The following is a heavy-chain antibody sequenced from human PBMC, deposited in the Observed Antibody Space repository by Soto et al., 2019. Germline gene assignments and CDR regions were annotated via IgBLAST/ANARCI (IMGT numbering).Heavy chain of an antibody. CDR1: GGTFSSYA. V-gene: IGHV1-69*06. D-gene: IGHD3-10*01. Sequence: ASVKVSCKASGGTFSSYAISWVRQAPGQGLEWMGGIIPIFGTANYAQKFQGRVTITADKSTSTAYMELSSLRSEDTAVYYCARGSAYYYGSGSYHAFDIWGQGTMVT. CDR3: ARGSAYYYGSGSYHAFDI. CDR2: IIPIFGTA. J-gene: IGHJ3*02.